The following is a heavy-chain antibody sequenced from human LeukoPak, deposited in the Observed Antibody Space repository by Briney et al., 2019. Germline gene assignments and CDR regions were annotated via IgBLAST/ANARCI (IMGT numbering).Heavy chain of an antibody. D-gene: IGHD5-18*01. CDR1: GGSISSGGYY. Sequence: SETLSLTCTVSGGSISSGGYYWSWIRLHPGKGLEWIGYIYYSGSTYYNPSLKSRVTISVDTSKNQFSLKLSSVTAADTAVYYCARDIAMEGYSYGSNWFDPWGQGTLVTVSS. CDR2: IYYSGST. J-gene: IGHJ5*02. V-gene: IGHV4-31*03. CDR3: ARDIAMEGYSYGSNWFDP.